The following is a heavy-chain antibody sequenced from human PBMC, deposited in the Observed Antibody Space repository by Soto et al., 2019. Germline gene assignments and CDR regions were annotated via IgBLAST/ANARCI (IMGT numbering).Heavy chain of an antibody. CDR3: ARADIVVVVAASYYYCGMDV. D-gene: IGHD2-15*01. CDR1: GGTFSSYA. Sequence: QVQLVQSGAEVKKPGSSVKVSCKASGGTFSSYAISWVRQAPGQGLEWMGGIIPIFGTANYAQKFQGRVTITADESTSTAYMVRSSLRSEDTAVYYCARADIVVVVAASYYYCGMDVWGQGTTVTVSS. V-gene: IGHV1-69*01. J-gene: IGHJ6*02. CDR2: IIPIFGTA.